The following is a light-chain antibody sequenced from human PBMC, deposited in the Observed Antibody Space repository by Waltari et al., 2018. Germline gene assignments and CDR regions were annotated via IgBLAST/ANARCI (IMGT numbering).Light chain of an antibody. Sequence: QSALTQPASVSGSPGQSNTIACTGSSSDVGSYNLVSWYQQHPGKAPQLMIYEVPKRPSGVSNHFSGSKSGNTASLTISGLQTEDEADYFCCSYAGGNTRVFGGGTKLTVL. CDR2: EVP. J-gene: IGLJ2*01. CDR3: CSYAGGNTRV. V-gene: IGLV2-23*02. CDR1: SSDVGSYNL.